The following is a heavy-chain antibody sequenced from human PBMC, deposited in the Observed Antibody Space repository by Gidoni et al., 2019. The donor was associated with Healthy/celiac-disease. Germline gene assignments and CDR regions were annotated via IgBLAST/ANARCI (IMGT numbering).Heavy chain of an antibody. CDR1: GGPISSSNW. CDR3: ARVGGGYSGYDAFDY. D-gene: IGHD5-12*01. Sequence: QVQLQESGPGLVKPSGTLSLTCAVSGGPISSSNWWSWVRQPPGKGLEWIGEIYHSGSTNYNPSLKSRVTISVDKSKNQFSLKLSSVTAADTAVYYCARVGGGYSGYDAFDYWGQGTLVTVSS. V-gene: IGHV4-4*02. CDR2: IYHSGST. J-gene: IGHJ4*02.